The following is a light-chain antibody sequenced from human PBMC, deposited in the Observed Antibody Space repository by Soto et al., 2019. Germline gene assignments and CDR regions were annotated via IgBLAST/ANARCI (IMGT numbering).Light chain of an antibody. CDR2: ATS. Sequence: DIQMTQSPSSLSASVGDRVTITCQASQDIANFLNWYQQKPGKAPKLLFYATSDLETGVPSRFSVGGSWTEFTLTISSLQPEDVATYFCQQYDDLPITFGQGTRLQIK. CDR1: QDIANF. J-gene: IGKJ5*01. CDR3: QQYDDLPIT. V-gene: IGKV1-33*01.